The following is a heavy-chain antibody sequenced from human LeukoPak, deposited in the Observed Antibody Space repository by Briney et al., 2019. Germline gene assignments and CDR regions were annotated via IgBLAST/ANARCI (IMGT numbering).Heavy chain of an antibody. CDR2: ISSSSNYI. J-gene: IGHJ4*02. D-gene: IGHD5-12*01. CDR1: GFSFSSNS. V-gene: IGHV3-21*01. Sequence: PGGSLRLSCAASGFSFSSNSMNWVRQAPGKGLEWVSSISSSSNYIYYADSVKGRFTMSRDNAENSLYLQMNSLRAEDTAVYYCARDYPYSGYDYGPFDYWGQGTLVTVSS. CDR3: ARDYPYSGYDYGPFDY.